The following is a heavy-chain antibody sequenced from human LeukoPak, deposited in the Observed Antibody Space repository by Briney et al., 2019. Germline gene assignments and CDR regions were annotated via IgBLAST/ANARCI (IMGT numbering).Heavy chain of an antibody. J-gene: IGHJ3*02. CDR1: GYTFTSYG. V-gene: IGHV1-18*01. Sequence: ASVKVSCKASGYTFTSYGISWVRQAPGQGLEWMGWISAYNGNTNYAQKLQGRVTMTTDTSTSTAYMELRSLRSDDTAVYYCARGANYYDSSGDAFDIWGQGTMVTVSS. D-gene: IGHD3-22*01. CDR2: ISAYNGNT. CDR3: ARGANYYDSSGDAFDI.